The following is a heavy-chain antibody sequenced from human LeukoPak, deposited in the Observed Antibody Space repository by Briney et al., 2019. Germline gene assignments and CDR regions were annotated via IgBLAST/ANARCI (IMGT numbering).Heavy chain of an antibody. CDR3: ARDSTGIIAAAKYDY. CDR2: IIPILGIA. D-gene: IGHD6-13*01. Sequence: SVKVSCKASGGTFSSYAISWVRQAPGQGLEWMGRIIPILGIANYAQKFQGGVTITADKSTSTAYMELSSLRSEDTAVYYCARDSTGIIAAAKYDYWGQGTLVTVSS. CDR1: GGTFSSYA. V-gene: IGHV1-69*04. J-gene: IGHJ4*02.